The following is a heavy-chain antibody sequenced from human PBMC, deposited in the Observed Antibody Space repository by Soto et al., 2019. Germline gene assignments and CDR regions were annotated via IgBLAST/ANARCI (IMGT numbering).Heavy chain of an antibody. CDR2: ISGSGGST. Sequence: EVQLLESGGDLVQPGGSLRLSCAASGFTFTIFAMSWVRQSPGKGLVWVSTISGSGGSTYYADAVKGRFTISRDNSMGTLYLQMKSLRVEDTAIYYCAKEVSLGSTVDLGYWGQGTLVTVSS. V-gene: IGHV3-23*01. CDR1: GFTFTIFA. CDR3: AKEVSLGSTVDLGY. D-gene: IGHD3-10*01. J-gene: IGHJ4*02.